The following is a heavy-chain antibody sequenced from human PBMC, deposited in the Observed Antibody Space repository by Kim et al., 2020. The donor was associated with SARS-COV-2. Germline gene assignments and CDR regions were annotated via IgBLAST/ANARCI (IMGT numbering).Heavy chain of an antibody. D-gene: IGHD2-2*01. CDR3: SRDSNAWSMDV. CDR1: GYTFTSNH. CDR2: IYSNDGGT. Sequence: ASVKVSCKASGYTFTSNHMHWVRQAPGQGLEWMGIIYSNDGGTIYAQKFQGRVTMTRDTSTSTVYMELSGLRSEDTAVYYCSRDSNAWSMDVWGQGTTVT. V-gene: IGHV1-46*03. J-gene: IGHJ6*02.